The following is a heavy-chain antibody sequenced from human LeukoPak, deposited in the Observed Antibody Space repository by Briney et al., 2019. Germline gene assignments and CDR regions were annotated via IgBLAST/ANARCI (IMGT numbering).Heavy chain of an antibody. CDR3: ARPVVLGAYLRGAYYFDS. CDR2: IWYDGSDN. CDR1: GFTFSNYG. D-gene: IGHD3-16*01. J-gene: IGHJ4*02. Sequence: PGGSLRLSCAASGFTFSNYGMHWVSQAPGKGLEWVAVIWYDGSDNYHADSVKGRFTISRDNSKNTLYLQMNSLRVEDTAVYYCARPVVLGAYLRGAYYFDSWGQGTLVTVSS. V-gene: IGHV3-33*01.